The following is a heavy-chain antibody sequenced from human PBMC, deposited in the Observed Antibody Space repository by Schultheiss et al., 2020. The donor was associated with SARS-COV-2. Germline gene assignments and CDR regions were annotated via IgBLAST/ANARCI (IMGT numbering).Heavy chain of an antibody. Sequence: GSLRLSCAVSGYSISSGYYWGWIRQPPGKGLEWIGSIYHSGSTYYNPSLKSRVTISVDTSKNQFSLKLSSVTAADTAVYYCARGNHGGYSYGKKRNYYYGMDVWGQGTTVTVSS. CDR3: ARGNHGGYSYGKKRNYYYGMDV. D-gene: IGHD5-18*01. V-gene: IGHV4-38-2*01. J-gene: IGHJ6*02. CDR1: GYSISSGYY. CDR2: IYHSGST.